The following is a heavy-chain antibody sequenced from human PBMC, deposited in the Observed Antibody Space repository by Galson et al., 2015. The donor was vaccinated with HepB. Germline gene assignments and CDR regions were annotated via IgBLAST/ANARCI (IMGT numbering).Heavy chain of an antibody. Sequence: SVKVSCKVSGYTLTELSMHWVRQAPGKGLEWMGGFDPEDGETIYAQKFQGRVTMTEDTSTDTAYMELSSLRSEDTAVYYCATDLGRGGRFDYWGQGTLVTVSS. CDR2: FDPEDGET. J-gene: IGHJ4*02. D-gene: IGHD3-10*01. CDR3: ATDLGRGGRFDY. V-gene: IGHV1-24*01. CDR1: GYTLTELS.